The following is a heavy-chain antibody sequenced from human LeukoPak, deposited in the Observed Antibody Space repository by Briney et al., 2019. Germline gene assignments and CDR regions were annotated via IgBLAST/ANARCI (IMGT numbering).Heavy chain of an antibody. D-gene: IGHD2-2*01. CDR1: GGSISSYY. J-gene: IGHJ3*02. CDR3: ARDCSSTSCLLGAFDI. CDR2: IYTSGST. Sequence: PSETLSLTCTASGGSISSYYWSWIRQPAGKGLEWIGRIYTSGSTNYNPSLKSRVTMSVDTSKNQFSLKLSSVTAADTAVYYCARDCSSTSCLLGAFDIWGQGTMVTVSS. V-gene: IGHV4-4*07.